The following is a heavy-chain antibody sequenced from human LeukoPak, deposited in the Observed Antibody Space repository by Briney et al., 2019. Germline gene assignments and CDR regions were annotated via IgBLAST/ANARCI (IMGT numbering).Heavy chain of an antibody. CDR1: GFTFSSYW. V-gene: IGHV3-74*01. Sequence: GGSLRLSCAASGFTFSSYWMHWVRQAPGTGLKWVSRIYRDGSTTDYADSVKGRFSISRDNSKNTLYLDMNSLRAGDTAVYYCARERDDYDDPGPLDCWGQGTLVTVSS. CDR2: IYRDGSTT. J-gene: IGHJ4*02. CDR3: ARERDDYDDPGPLDC. D-gene: IGHD4-17*01.